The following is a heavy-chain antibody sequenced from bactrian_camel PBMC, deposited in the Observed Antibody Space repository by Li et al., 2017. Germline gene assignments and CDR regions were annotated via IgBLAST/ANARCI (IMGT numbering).Heavy chain of an antibody. D-gene: IGHD4*01. V-gene: IGHV3S1*01. J-gene: IGHJ4*01. CDR3: AQAANYWSDYEY. Sequence: HVQLVESGGGLVQPGGSLRLSCVASGFTFSSVGMTWVRQAPGKGLEWVSGIGSGGGGTYAADSMKGRFTISRDNAKNTLYLQLNSLETEDTAMYYCAQAANYWSDYEYWDQGTQVTVS. CDR2: IGSGGGGT. CDR1: GFTFSSVG.